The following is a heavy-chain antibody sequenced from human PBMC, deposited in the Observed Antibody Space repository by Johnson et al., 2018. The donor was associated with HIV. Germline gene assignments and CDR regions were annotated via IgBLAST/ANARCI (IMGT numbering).Heavy chain of an antibody. CDR2: LPYDGSNK. Sequence: QVQLVESGGGVVQPGRSLRLSCAASGFTFSSYAMHWVRQAPGKGLEWVAILPYDGSNKYYADSVKGRFTISRDNSKNTLYLQMNSLRAEDTAVYYCARPTRSSIAAVGDDAFDIWGQGTMVTVSS. CDR1: GFTFSSYA. J-gene: IGHJ3*02. V-gene: IGHV3-30-3*01. D-gene: IGHD6-13*01. CDR3: ARPTRSSIAAVGDDAFDI.